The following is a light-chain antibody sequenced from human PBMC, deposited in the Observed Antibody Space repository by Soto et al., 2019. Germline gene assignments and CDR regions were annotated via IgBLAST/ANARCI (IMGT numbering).Light chain of an antibody. J-gene: IGKJ4*01. CDR2: DAS. Sequence: DIQMTQSPSSLSASVGDRVTITCQASQDISNYLNWYQQKPGKAPKLLIFDASNVETGVPSRFSGSGSGTHVNFTILSLPAEDIATYYCQQYEGLPLTFGGGTKIEI. CDR3: QQYEGLPLT. V-gene: IGKV1-33*01. CDR1: QDISNY.